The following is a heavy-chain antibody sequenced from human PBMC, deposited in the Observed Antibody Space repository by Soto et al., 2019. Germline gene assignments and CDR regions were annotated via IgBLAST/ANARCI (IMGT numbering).Heavy chain of an antibody. J-gene: IGHJ4*02. D-gene: IGHD3-22*01. CDR2: ISAYNGNT. CDR3: ARNYYDSSDRDYLDY. CDR1: GYTFTSYG. V-gene: IGHV1-18*01. Sequence: ASVKVSCKASGYTFTSYGISWVRQAPGQGLEWMGWISAYNGNTNYAQKLQGRVTMTTDTSITTAYMELSRLRSDDTAVYYCARNYYDSSDRDYLDYWGQGTPVTVS.